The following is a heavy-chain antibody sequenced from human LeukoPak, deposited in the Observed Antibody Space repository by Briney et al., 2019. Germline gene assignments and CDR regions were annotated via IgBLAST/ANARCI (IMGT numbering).Heavy chain of an antibody. V-gene: IGHV3-30*04. Sequence: GGSLRLSCAASGFTFSSYAMHWVRQAPGKGLEWVAVISYDGSNKYYADSVKGRFTISRDNSKNTLYLQMNSLRAEDTAVYYCARGGYYGSVSYGTLYYYYYMDVWGKGTTVTVSS. CDR3: ARGGYYGSVSYGTLYYYYYMDV. D-gene: IGHD3-10*01. J-gene: IGHJ6*03. CDR1: GFTFSSYA. CDR2: ISYDGSNK.